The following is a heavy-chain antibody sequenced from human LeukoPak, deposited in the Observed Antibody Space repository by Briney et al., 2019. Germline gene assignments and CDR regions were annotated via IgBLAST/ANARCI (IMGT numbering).Heavy chain of an antibody. CDR3: AREAVAGTGDAFDV. CDR2: ISSGSSYI. CDR1: GFTFSTYS. V-gene: IGHV3-21*01. Sequence: GGSLRLSCAASGFTFSTYSMNWFRQAPGKGLEWVSSISSGSSYIYYSDSLMGRFTISRDNAKNSLYLQMNSLRAADTAVYYCAREAVAGTGDAFDVWGHGTTVTVSS. D-gene: IGHD6-19*01. J-gene: IGHJ3*01.